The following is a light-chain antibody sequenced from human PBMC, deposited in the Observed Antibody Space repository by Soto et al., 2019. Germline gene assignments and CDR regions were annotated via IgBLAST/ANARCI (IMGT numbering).Light chain of an antibody. V-gene: IGKV3-20*01. Sequence: EIVLTQSPGTLSLSPGERATLSCRASQSVSTNYLAWYQRKPGQAPRLLIYGASSRATDIPTRFSGSGSGTDFTLTSTRLKAEDFAVYYCQQYGSSPPTFGQGTKVEIK. CDR3: QQYGSSPPT. J-gene: IGKJ1*01. CDR2: GAS. CDR1: QSVSTNY.